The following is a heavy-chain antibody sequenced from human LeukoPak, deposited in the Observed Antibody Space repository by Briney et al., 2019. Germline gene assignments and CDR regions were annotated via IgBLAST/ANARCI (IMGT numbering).Heavy chain of an antibody. Sequence: GGSLRLSCATSGFTFSDYYMSWIRQAPGKGLEWLSYISGSGSDINYADSVKGRFTVSRDNAKSALYLQMNSLGVEDTAVYYCATHSGSYLGDAFDIWGQGTMVTVSS. J-gene: IGHJ3*02. CDR3: ATHSGSYLGDAFDI. CDR1: GFTFSDYY. V-gene: IGHV3-11*01. D-gene: IGHD1-26*01. CDR2: ISGSGSDI.